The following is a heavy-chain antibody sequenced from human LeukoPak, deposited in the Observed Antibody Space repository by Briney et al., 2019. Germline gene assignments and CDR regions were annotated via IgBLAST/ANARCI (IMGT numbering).Heavy chain of an antibody. Sequence: SETLSLTCAVSGGSISSGGYSWSWVRQPPGKGLEWIGYIYHSGSTYYNPSLKSRVTISVDRSKNQFSLKLSSVTAADTAVYYCARAAIAATRRWFDPWGQGTLVTVSS. CDR2: IYHSGST. CDR1: GGSISSGGYS. CDR3: ARAAIAATRRWFDP. V-gene: IGHV4-30-2*01. D-gene: IGHD2-15*01. J-gene: IGHJ5*02.